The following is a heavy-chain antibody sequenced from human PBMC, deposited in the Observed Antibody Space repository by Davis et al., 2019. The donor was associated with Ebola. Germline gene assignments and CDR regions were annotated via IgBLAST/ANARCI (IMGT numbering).Heavy chain of an antibody. CDR3: AKAGHCGNYCSFDS. D-gene: IGHD1-26*01. Sequence: GGSLRLSCAASGFTFSSSAMSWGRQAPGKGLEWVSSIGGSGGSIYYADSVKGRFTISRDNSKNTLYLQMNSLRAEDTAVYYCAKAGHCGNYCSFDSWGQGTLVTGSS. CDR1: GFTFSSSA. CDR2: IGGSGGSI. J-gene: IGHJ4*02. V-gene: IGHV3-23*01.